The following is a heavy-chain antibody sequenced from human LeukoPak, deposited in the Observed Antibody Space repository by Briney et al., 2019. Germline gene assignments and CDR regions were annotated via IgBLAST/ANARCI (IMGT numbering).Heavy chain of an antibody. J-gene: IGHJ4*02. Sequence: QSGGSLRLSCAASGFIFSNYAMSWVRQVPWRGLEWVSTISSRGDSTYVADSVKGRFTISRDNSKNSLYLQMNTVRAEDTAVYYCVKGPRPDITVAHTVENWGQGTLVTVSS. CDR1: GFIFSNYA. CDR3: VKGPRPDITVAHTVEN. V-gene: IGHV3-23*01. D-gene: IGHD6-19*01. CDR2: ISSRGDST.